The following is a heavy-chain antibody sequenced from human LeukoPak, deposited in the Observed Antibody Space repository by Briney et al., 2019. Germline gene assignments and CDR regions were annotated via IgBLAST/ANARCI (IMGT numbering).Heavy chain of an antibody. CDR3: TRGRDTTGYFVY. J-gene: IGHJ4*02. Sequence: ASVKVSCTASGYTFTNYTINWVRLVPGQGLDWMGWIDTNTGNPTYAQGFTGRLVFSLDTSVTTSYLQISSLTAEDTAVYYCTRGRDTTGYFVYWGQGTLVTVSS. CDR1: GYTFTNYT. V-gene: IGHV7-4-1*02. D-gene: IGHD3-22*01. CDR2: IDTNTGNP.